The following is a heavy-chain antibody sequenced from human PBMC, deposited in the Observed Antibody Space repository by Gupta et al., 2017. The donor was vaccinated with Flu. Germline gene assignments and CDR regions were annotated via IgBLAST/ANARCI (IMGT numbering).Heavy chain of an antibody. Sequence: QAPGKGLEWVATINQDGRPQHSVDSLKGRFTVSRAHAKNSLYLQMASLRAEDPAVYFCARNRGWEHFAYLGQGTRVTVSS. CDR2: INQDGRPQ. V-gene: IGHV3-7*03. D-gene: IGHD3-10*01. CDR3: ARNRGWEHFAY. J-gene: IGHJ1*01.